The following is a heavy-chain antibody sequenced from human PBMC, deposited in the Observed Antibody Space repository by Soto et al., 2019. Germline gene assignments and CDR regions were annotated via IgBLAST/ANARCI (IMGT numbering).Heavy chain of an antibody. Sequence: QVQLVQSGDEVKKPGASVQVSCKASGYTFTDYVISWVRQAPGQGLEWMGCFNGNNGNTHCAQKFQGRVTMTTDTSTNTSYMELRSLTCDDTAVYYCAREWCTTTSCYGVAYGGKGTLVTVSS. D-gene: IGHD2-2*01. CDR3: AREWCTTTSCYGVAY. CDR1: GYTFTDYV. CDR2: FNGNNGNT. J-gene: IGHJ4*02. V-gene: IGHV1-18*01.